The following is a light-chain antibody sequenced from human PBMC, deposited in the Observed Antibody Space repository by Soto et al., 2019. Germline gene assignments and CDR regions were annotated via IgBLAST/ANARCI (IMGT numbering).Light chain of an antibody. J-gene: IGKJ1*01. CDR1: QSVSSNY. Sequence: EIVLTQSPGTLSLSPGERATLSCRASQSVSSNYLAWYQQKPGQAPRLLIYGASSRATGIPDRFSGSGSGTDFTVTISRLEPDDFAVYYCQQYGSSPVTFGQGTKVEIK. CDR3: QQYGSSPVT. CDR2: GAS. V-gene: IGKV3-20*01.